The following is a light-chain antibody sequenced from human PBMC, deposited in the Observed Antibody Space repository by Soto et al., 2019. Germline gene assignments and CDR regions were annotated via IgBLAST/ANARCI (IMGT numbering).Light chain of an antibody. J-gene: IGLJ3*02. CDR2: DNN. CDR3: AAWDDSLNGLV. Sequence: QSVLTQPPSASGTPGQRITISCSGRTSNIGSNIVAWYQHLPGTAPKLLIYDNNQRPSGVPDRFFGSKSGTSASLAISGLHPDDESHYYCAAWDDSLNGLVFGGGPQLTVL. CDR1: TSNIGSNI. V-gene: IGLV1-44*01.